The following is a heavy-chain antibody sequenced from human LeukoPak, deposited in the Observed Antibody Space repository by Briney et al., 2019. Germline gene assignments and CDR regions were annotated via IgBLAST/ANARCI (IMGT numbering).Heavy chain of an antibody. V-gene: IGHV3-23*01. CDR2: ISGSGGST. D-gene: IGHD2-2*02. CDR1: GFTFSSYA. J-gene: IGHJ6*02. Sequence: GGSLRLSCAASGFTFSSYAMSWVRQAPGKGLEWVSAISGSGGSTYYADSVKGRFTISRDNSKNTLYLQMNSLRAEDTAVYYCAKVTRDIVVVPAAIHRSQYYYYGMDVWGQGTTATVSS. CDR3: AKVTRDIVVVPAAIHRSQYYYYGMDV.